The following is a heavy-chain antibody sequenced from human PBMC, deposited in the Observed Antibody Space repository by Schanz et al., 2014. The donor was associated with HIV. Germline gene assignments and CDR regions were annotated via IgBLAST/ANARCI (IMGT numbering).Heavy chain of an antibody. Sequence: EVQLLESGGGLVQPGGSLRLPCVVSGFTFSSYAMGWVRQAPGKGLEWVSSIRGTGGSTYYADSVKGRFTISRDNSKNTLFLQMNSLRGEDTAVYYCARVANWDYYGMDVWGRGTTVTVSS. CDR3: ARVANWDYYGMDV. CDR1: GFTFSSYA. V-gene: IGHV3-23*01. J-gene: IGHJ6*02. D-gene: IGHD3-16*01. CDR2: IRGTGGST.